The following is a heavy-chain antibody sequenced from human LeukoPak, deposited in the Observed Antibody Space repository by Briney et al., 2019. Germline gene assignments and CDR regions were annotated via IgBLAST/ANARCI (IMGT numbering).Heavy chain of an antibody. CDR1: GGSISSGSYY. V-gene: IGHV4-61*02. J-gene: IGHJ3*02. CDR2: IYTSGST. D-gene: IGHD3-3*01. Sequence: SETLSLTCTVSGGSISSGSYYWSWIRQPAGKGLEWIGRIYTSGSTNYNPSLKSRVTISVDTSKNQFSLKLSSVTAADTAVYYCARDSVNYDDAFDIWGQGTMVTVSS. CDR3: ARDSVNYDDAFDI.